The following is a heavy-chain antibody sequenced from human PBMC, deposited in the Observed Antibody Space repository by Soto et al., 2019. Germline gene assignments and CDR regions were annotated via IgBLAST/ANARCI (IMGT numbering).Heavy chain of an antibody. CDR1: GFTFDDYA. J-gene: IGHJ3*01. CDR2: ISWNSGSI. V-gene: IGHV3-9*01. CDR3: AKGGPELRFLEWHFR. Sequence: EVQLVESGGGLVQPGRSLRLSCAASGFTFDDYAMHWVRQAPGKGLEWVSGISWNSGSIGYADSVKGRFTISRDNAEKSLHLQMNRLRAENTALYYCAKGGPELRFLEWHFRWGQGTMVTVST. D-gene: IGHD3-3*01.